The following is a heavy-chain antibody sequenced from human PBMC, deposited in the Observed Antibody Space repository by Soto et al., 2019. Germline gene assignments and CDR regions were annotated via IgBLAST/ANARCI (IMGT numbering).Heavy chain of an antibody. Sequence: SETLSLTCTVSGGSISSGGYYWSWIRQHPGKGLEWIGYIYYSGSTYYNPSLKSRVTISVDTSKNQFSLKLSSVTAADTAVYYCARASYYDFWSGYWYWGQGTLVTVSS. J-gene: IGHJ4*02. V-gene: IGHV4-31*03. CDR3: ARASYYDFWSGYWY. CDR2: IYYSGST. D-gene: IGHD3-3*01. CDR1: GGSISSGGYY.